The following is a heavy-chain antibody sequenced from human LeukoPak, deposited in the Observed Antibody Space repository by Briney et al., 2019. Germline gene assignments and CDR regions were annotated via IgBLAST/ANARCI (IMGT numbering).Heavy chain of an antibody. V-gene: IGHV3-7*01. Sequence: GGSLRLSCAASGFTFSSYWMSWVRQAPGKGLKWVANIKQDGSEKYYVDSVKGRFTISRDNAKNSLYLQMNSLRAEDMAVYYCARDPYDYVWGSYRSYYFDYWGQGTLVTVSS. CDR3: ARDPYDYVWGSYRSYYFDY. D-gene: IGHD3-16*02. CDR1: GFTFSSYW. CDR2: IKQDGSEK. J-gene: IGHJ4*02.